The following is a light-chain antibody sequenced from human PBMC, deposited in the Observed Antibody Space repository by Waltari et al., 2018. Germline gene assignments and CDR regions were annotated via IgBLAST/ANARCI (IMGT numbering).Light chain of an antibody. V-gene: IGKV3-20*01. J-gene: IGKJ1*01. CDR3: QHYVRLPVS. CDR2: GAS. CDR1: QSVSRS. Sequence: EIVSTQSPGTLSLSPGERATLSCRASQSVSRSLAWYQQKPGQAPRLLIYGASSRATGVPDRFSGSGSGTDFSLTISRLEPEDFAVYYCQHYVRLPVSFGQGTKVEIK.